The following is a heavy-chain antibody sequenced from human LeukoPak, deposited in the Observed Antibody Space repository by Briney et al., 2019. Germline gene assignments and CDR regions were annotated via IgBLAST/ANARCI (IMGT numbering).Heavy chain of an antibody. CDR3: ARDQPGIAVAGFLRRFDY. Sequence: GASVKVSCKASGYTFTSYDMHWVRQATGQGLEWMGRINPSGGSIGYAQKFQGRVTMTTDTSTSTAYVEVRSLRSDDTAVYCWARDQPGIAVAGFLRRFDYWGQGTLVTVSS. CDR1: GYTFTSYD. D-gene: IGHD6-19*01. J-gene: IGHJ4*02. CDR2: INPSGGSI. V-gene: IGHV1-46*01.